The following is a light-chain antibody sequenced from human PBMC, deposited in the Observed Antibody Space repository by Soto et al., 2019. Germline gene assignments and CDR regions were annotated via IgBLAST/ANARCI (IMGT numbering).Light chain of an antibody. CDR1: QSVTYDQ. J-gene: IGKJ1*01. Sequence: IVLTQSPDTLSLSPGERATLSCRASQSVTYDQLAWYRQTPGQAPRLLIYGASSRAAGIPDRFSGSGSGTDFTLTISRLEPEDFVVYHCQQYGDLPPTFGQGTKVDI. V-gene: IGKV3-20*01. CDR2: GAS. CDR3: QQYGDLPPT.